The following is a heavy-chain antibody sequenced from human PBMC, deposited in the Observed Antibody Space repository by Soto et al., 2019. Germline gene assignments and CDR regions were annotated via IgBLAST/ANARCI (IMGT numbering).Heavy chain of an antibody. CDR3: TRSITMIVVVINDAFDI. CDR1: GFTFGDYA. J-gene: IGHJ3*02. D-gene: IGHD3-22*01. V-gene: IGHV3-49*04. Sequence: GGSLRLSCTASGFTFGDYAMSWVRQAPGKGLEWVGFIRSKAYGGTTEYAAFVKGRFTISRDDSKSIAYLQMNSLKTEDTDVYYCTRSITMIVVVINDAFDIWGQGTMVTVSS. CDR2: IRSKAYGGTT.